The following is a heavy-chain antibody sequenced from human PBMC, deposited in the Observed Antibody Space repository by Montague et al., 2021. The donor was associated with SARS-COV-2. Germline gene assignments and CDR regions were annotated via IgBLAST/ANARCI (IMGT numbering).Heavy chain of an antibody. CDR1: IGSISSGSYY. V-gene: IGHV4-61*02. Sequence: TLSLTRTVSIGSISSGSYYWSWIRQPAGKGLEWIGRIYTSGSTNYNPSLKSRVTISVDTSKNQFSPKLSSVSAADTAVYYCARDGYSSGWNGLHWFDPWGQGTLVTVSS. CDR3: ARDGYSSGWNGLHWFDP. CDR2: IYTSGST. D-gene: IGHD6-25*01. J-gene: IGHJ5*02.